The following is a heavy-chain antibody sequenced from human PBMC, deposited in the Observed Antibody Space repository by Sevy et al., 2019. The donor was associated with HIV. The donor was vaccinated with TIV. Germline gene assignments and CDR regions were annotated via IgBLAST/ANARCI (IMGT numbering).Heavy chain of an antibody. D-gene: IGHD6-13*01. J-gene: IGHJ4*02. CDR2: ISAYNGNT. Sequence: ASVKVSCKASGYTFTSYGISWVRQAPGQGLEWMGWISAYNGNTNYAQKFQGRVTMITDTSTSPAYMELRSLRTDDTAVYYCARQRRGSSWYGVADYWGQGTLVTVSS. CDR1: GYTFTSYG. V-gene: IGHV1-18*01. CDR3: ARQRRGSSWYGVADY.